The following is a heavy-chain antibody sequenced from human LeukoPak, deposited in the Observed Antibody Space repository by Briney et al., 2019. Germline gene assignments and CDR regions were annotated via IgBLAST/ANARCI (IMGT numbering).Heavy chain of an antibody. CDR3: ASGPAVIYNWFDP. Sequence: ASVKVSCKASGYTFTSYGISWVRQAPGQGLEWMGGIIPIFGTANYAQKFQGRVTITADKSTSTAYMELSSLRSEDTAVYYCASGPAVIYNWFDPWGQGTLVTVSS. CDR1: GYTFTSYG. V-gene: IGHV1-69*06. D-gene: IGHD2-2*01. J-gene: IGHJ5*02. CDR2: IIPIFGTA.